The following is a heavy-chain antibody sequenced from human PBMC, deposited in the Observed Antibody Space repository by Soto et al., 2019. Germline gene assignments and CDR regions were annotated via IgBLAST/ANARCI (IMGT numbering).Heavy chain of an antibody. J-gene: IGHJ4*02. Sequence: TLSLTCTVSGGSISSGDYYWSWIRQPPGKGLEWIGYIYYSGSTYYNPSLKSRVTISVDTSKNQFSLKLSSVTAADTAVYYCARVGTYYYDSSGYYPLDYWGQGTLVTVSS. V-gene: IGHV4-30-4*01. CDR1: GGSISSGDYY. D-gene: IGHD3-22*01. CDR2: IYYSGST. CDR3: ARVGTYYYDSSGYYPLDY.